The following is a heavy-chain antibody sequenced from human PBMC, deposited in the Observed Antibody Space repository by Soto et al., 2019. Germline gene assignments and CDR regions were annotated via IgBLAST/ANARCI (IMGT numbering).Heavy chain of an antibody. CDR2: VADSGKS. V-gene: IGHV4-59*12. Sequence: TSETLSLTCTISGGSPSYYYWSWVRQPPGKGLEWIGNVADSGKSSYSPSLRSRLTISVDTSNTRFSLKLSSVTAADTAVYYCARDLAAAGTANYWGQGTLVTVSS. D-gene: IGHD6-13*01. CDR3: ARDLAAAGTANY. J-gene: IGHJ4*02. CDR1: GGSPSYYY.